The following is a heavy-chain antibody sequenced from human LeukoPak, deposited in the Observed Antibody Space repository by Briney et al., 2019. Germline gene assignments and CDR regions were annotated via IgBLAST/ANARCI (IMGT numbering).Heavy chain of an antibody. J-gene: IGHJ6*03. V-gene: IGHV1-69*13. Sequence: SVKVSCKASGGTFSSYAISWVRQAPGQGLEWMGGIIPIIGTANYPQKFQGRVTITADESTSTAYMEVSSLRSEDTAVYYCASAGTLYSGYDLLVYYYYYMDVWGKGTTVTISS. CDR2: IIPIIGTA. D-gene: IGHD5-12*01. CDR1: GGTFSSYA. CDR3: ASAGTLYSGYDLLVYYYYYMDV.